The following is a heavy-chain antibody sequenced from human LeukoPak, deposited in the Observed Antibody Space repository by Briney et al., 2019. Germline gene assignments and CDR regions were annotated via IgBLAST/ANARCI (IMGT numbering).Heavy chain of an antibody. CDR3: TKDIRRGDNYGYDQFAY. D-gene: IGHD5-18*01. V-gene: IGHV3-30*02. J-gene: IGHJ4*02. CDR2: IQYDATNK. Sequence: GGSLRLSCAASGFNFNKYGMHWVRQAPGKGLEWLAFIQYDATNKYYADSVKGRFTISRDNSKKTLYLQMNSLRVEDTALYYCTKDIRRGDNYGYDQFAYWGQGTPVTVSS. CDR1: GFNFNKYG.